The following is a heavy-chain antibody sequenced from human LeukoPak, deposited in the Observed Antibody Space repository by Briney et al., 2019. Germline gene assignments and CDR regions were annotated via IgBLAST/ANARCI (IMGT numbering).Heavy chain of an antibody. J-gene: IGHJ4*02. V-gene: IGHV4-59*01. CDR1: DDSISDYY. CDR3: TRGAGWLIDY. CDR2: FYNSGRS. D-gene: IGHD3-16*01. Sequence: SETLSLTYTVSDDSISDYYRGWIRQPPGKGLEWIGYFYNSGRSTYNPSLKSRVTISADTSKSHFSLKLNSVTTADTAVYYCTRGAGWLIDYWGQGILVTVSS.